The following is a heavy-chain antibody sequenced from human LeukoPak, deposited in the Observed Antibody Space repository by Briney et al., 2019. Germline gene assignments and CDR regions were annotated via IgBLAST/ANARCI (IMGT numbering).Heavy chain of an antibody. CDR2: IRYDGSNK. Sequence: GGSRRLSCAASGFTFSSYGMHWVRQAPGKGLEWVALIRYDGSNKYYADSVKGRFTISRDNSKNTLYLQMNSLRAEDTAVYYCAKDGSTTVNPYYYYMDVWGKGTTVTVSS. D-gene: IGHD4-11*01. J-gene: IGHJ6*03. V-gene: IGHV3-30*02. CDR1: GFTFSSYG. CDR3: AKDGSTTVNPYYYYMDV.